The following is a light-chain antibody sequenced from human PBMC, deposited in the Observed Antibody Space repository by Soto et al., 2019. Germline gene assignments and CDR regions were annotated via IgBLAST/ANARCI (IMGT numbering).Light chain of an antibody. CDR2: GAS. CDR3: QQYGSSPYT. V-gene: IGKV3-20*01. Sequence: EIVLTQSPGTLSLSPGERATLSCRASQSVSSSYLAWYQQKPGQAPRLIIYGASDRATGIPDRFSGSGSGTDFTLTISRLEPEDFALYYCQQYGSSPYTFSQRTKLEIK. J-gene: IGKJ2*01. CDR1: QSVSSSY.